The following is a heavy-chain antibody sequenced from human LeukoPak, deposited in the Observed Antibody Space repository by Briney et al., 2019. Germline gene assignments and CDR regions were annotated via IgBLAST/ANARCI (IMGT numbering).Heavy chain of an antibody. J-gene: IGHJ4*02. CDR2: MDWDDDK. D-gene: IGHD6-19*01. V-gene: IGHV2-70*04. CDR3: ARGGPYSSGWYWD. CDR1: GFSLSTSGVR. Sequence: ESGPTLVNPPQNLALTCTFSGFSLSTSGVRVSWIRQTPGKAMERLARMDWDDDKFNSKSLKTRVTMYKDTSKNQVVLTMTNMDPVDTATYYCARGGPYSSGWYWDWGQGTLVTVSS.